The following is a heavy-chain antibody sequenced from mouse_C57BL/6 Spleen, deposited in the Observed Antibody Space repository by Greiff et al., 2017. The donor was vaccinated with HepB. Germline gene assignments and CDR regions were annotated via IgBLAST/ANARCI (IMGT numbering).Heavy chain of an antibody. CDR3: AREGDYDEESYAMDY. CDR2: INPSSGYT. CDR1: GYTFTSYT. Sequence: VQLQQSGAELARPGASVKMSCKASGYTFTSYTMHWVKQRPGQGLEWIGYINPSSGYTKYNQKFKDKATLTADKSSSTAYKQLSSLTSEDSAVYYCAREGDYDEESYAMDYWGQGTSVTVSS. J-gene: IGHJ4*01. D-gene: IGHD2-4*01. V-gene: IGHV1-4*01.